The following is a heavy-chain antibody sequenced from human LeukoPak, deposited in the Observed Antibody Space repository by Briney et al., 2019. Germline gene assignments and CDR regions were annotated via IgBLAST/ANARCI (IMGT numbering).Heavy chain of an antibody. J-gene: IGHJ4*02. V-gene: IGHV1-24*01. Sequence: GASVKVSCKVSGYTLTELSMHWVRQAPGKGLEWMGGFDPEDGETIYAQKFQGRVTMTEDTSTDTAYMELSSLRSEDTAVYYCATALMITFGGVDPLDYWGQGTLVTVSS. D-gene: IGHD3-16*01. CDR1: GYTLTELS. CDR2: FDPEDGET. CDR3: ATALMITFGGVDPLDY.